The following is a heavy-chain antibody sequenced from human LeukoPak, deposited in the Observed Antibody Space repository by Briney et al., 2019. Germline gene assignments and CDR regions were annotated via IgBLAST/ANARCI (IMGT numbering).Heavy chain of an antibody. CDR1: GGSISSGDYY. V-gene: IGHV4-30-4*08. CDR2: IYHSGST. CDR3: ARDLADIVVVPAASPDAFDI. Sequence: PSQTLSLTCTVSGGSISSGDYYWSWIRQPPGKGLEWIGYIYHSGSTYYNPSLKSRVTISVDTSKNQFSLKLSSVTAADTAVYYCARDLADIVVVPAASPDAFDIWGQGTMVTVSS. D-gene: IGHD2-2*01. J-gene: IGHJ3*02.